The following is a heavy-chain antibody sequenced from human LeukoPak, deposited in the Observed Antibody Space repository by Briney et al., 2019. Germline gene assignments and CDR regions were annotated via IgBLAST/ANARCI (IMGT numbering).Heavy chain of an antibody. Sequence: SETLSLTCTVSGGSISSYYWSWIRQPRGKGLEWIGYIYYSGSTNYNPSLKSRVTISVDTSKNQFSLKLSSVTAADTAVYYCAREWELDAFDIWGQGTMVTVSS. CDR2: IYYSGST. CDR3: AREWELDAFDI. V-gene: IGHV4-59*01. D-gene: IGHD1-26*01. CDR1: GGSISSYY. J-gene: IGHJ3*02.